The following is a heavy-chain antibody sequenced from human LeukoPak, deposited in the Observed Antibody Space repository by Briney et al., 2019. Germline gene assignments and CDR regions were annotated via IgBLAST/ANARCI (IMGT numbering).Heavy chain of an antibody. CDR3: ARGRKYCTSTTCYSSMDV. J-gene: IGHJ6*03. CDR1: GYSISSGYY. D-gene: IGHD2-2*01. Sequence: SETLSLTCTVSGYSISSGYYWGWIRQPPGKGLEWIGSIFHSGSTYINPSLKSRVTISVDTSKFQFSLKLSSVTAADTAVYYCARGRKYCTSTTCYSSMDVWGKGTTVTVSS. V-gene: IGHV4-38-2*02. CDR2: IFHSGST.